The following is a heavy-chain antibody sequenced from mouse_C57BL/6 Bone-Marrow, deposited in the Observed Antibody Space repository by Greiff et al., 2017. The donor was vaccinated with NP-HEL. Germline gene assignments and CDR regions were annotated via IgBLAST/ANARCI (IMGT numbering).Heavy chain of an antibody. J-gene: IGHJ3*01. V-gene: IGHV14-2*01. CDR3: ARYYYGSSYWFAY. CDR2: IDPEDGET. D-gene: IGHD1-1*01. Sequence: EVQLQQSGAELVKPGASVKLSCTASGFNIKDYYMHWVKQRTEQGLEWIGRIDPEDGETKYVPKFQGKATITADTSSNTAYLQLSSLTSEDTAVYYCARYYYGSSYWFAYWGQGTLVTVSA. CDR1: GFNIKDYY.